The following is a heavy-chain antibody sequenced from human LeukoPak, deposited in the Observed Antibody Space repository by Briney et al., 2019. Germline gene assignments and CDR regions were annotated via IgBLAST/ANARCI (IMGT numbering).Heavy chain of an antibody. Sequence: WASVKVSCKASGYTITDYYLHCVRQAPGQGLEWMGWIIPNTGGTNYAQKFQDWVTMSSDTSISTAYMELSSLRSDDTAVYYCARGSPSYAQWHFDLWGRGTLVTVSS. CDR3: ARGSPSYAQWHFDL. J-gene: IGHJ2*01. CDR1: GYTITDYY. V-gene: IGHV1-2*04. CDR2: IIPNTGGT. D-gene: IGHD2/OR15-2a*01.